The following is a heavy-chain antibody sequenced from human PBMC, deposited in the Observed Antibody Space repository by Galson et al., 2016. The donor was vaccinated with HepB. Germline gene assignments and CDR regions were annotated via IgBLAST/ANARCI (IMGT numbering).Heavy chain of an antibody. CDR2: INPSDGGT. Sequence: SVKVSCKASGYTFTSYYMYWVRQAPGQGLEWMGIINPSDGGTNYAQRFQGRVTMTRDKSTTTVYMELSSLRSEDTAVYYCARATYYYDSSGYYSTEKLLDYWGQGTLVTVSS. D-gene: IGHD3-22*01. CDR1: GYTFTSYY. V-gene: IGHV1-46*01. CDR3: ARATYYYDSSGYYSTEKLLDY. J-gene: IGHJ4*02.